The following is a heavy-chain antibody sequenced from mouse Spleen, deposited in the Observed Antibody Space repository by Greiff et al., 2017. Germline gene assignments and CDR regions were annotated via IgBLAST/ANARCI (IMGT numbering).Heavy chain of an antibody. Sequence: EVQLVESGGGLVQPGGSLRLSCATSGFTFTDYYMSWVRQPPGKALEWLGFIRNKANGYTTEYSASVKGRFTISRDNSQSILYLQMNTLRAEDSATYYCARDGSYYFDYWGQGTTLTVSS. V-gene: IGHV7-3*02. CDR3: ARDGSYYFDY. CDR2: IRNKANGYTT. J-gene: IGHJ2*01. CDR1: GFTFTDYY.